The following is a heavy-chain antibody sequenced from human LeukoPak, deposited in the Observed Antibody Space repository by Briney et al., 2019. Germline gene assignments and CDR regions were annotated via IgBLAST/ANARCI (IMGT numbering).Heavy chain of an antibody. D-gene: IGHD5-18*01. Sequence: AGGSLRLSCAASGFTFSRYSMSWVRQAPGKGLEWVSSITSSSSYIYYADSVKGRFIISRDNAKNSLHLQMNILRADDTAVYYCATDSKRGYSYGSPTDGFDLWGQGTMVTVSS. J-gene: IGHJ3*01. CDR3: ATDSKRGYSYGSPTDGFDL. V-gene: IGHV3-21*01. CDR1: GFTFSRYS. CDR2: ITSSSSYI.